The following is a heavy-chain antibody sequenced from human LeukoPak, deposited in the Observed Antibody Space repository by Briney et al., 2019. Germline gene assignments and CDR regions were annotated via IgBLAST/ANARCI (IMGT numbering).Heavy chain of an antibody. J-gene: IGHJ6*03. V-gene: IGHV1-8*01. CDR1: GYTFTSYD. Sequence: ASVKVSCKASGYTFTSYDINWVRQATGQGLEWMGWMNPNSGDTGYAQKFQGRVTMTRNTSISTAYMELSSLRSEDTAVYYCARKAWYQLPPAQQIYYYYYYMDVWGKGTTVTISS. CDR3: ARKAWYQLPPAQQIYYYYYYMDV. D-gene: IGHD2-2*01. CDR2: MNPNSGDT.